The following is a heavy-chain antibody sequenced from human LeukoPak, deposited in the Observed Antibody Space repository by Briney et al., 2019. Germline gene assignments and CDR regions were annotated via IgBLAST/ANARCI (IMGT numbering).Heavy chain of an antibody. J-gene: IGHJ5*02. CDR1: GGTFSSYA. D-gene: IGHD4-17*01. V-gene: IGHV1-18*01. Sequence: ASVKVSCKASGGTFSSYAISWVRQAPGQGLEWMGWISAYNGNTNYAQKLQGRVTMTTDTSTSTVYMELRSLRSDDTAVYYCARSKLTTVTTLVRWFDPWGQGTLVTVSS. CDR2: ISAYNGNT. CDR3: ARSKLTTVTTLVRWFDP.